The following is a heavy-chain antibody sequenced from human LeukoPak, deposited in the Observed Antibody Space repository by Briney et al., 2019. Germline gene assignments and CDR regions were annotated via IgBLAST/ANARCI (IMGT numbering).Heavy chain of an antibody. CDR2: INHSGST. J-gene: IGHJ4*02. CDR1: GGSISSYY. V-gene: IGHV4-34*01. Sequence: SETLSLTCTVSGGSISSYYWSWIRQPPGKGLEWIGEINHSGSTNYNPSLKSRVTISVDTSKNQFSLKLSSVTAADTAVYYCARGFIGPFDYWGQGTLVTVSS. CDR3: ARGFIGPFDY.